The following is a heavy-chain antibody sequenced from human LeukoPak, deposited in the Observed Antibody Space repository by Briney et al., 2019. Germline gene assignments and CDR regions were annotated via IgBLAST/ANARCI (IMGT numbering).Heavy chain of an antibody. CDR1: GFTFSSYA. V-gene: IGHV3-23*01. CDR2: ISGSGGST. J-gene: IGHJ2*01. CDR3: AKDSRLDGRDPNWYFDL. Sequence: PGGSLRLSCAASGFTFSSYAMSWVRQAPGKGLEWVSAISGSGGSTYYADSVKGRFTISRDNSKNTLYLQMNSLRAEDTAVYYCAKDSRLDGRDPNWYFDLWGRGTLVTVSS.